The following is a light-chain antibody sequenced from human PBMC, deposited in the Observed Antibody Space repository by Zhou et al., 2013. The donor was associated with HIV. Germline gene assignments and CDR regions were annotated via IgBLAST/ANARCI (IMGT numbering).Light chain of an antibody. CDR2: AAS. J-gene: IGKJ3*01. CDR3: QQYNNWPRMA. CDR1: QSVSNK. V-gene: IGKV3-15*01. Sequence: EIVMTQSPATLSVSPGERATLSCRASQSVSNKLAWYQQKPGQAPRLLIYAASTRATGIPARFSAFGSGTEFTLTISSLQSEDFAVYYCQQYNNWPRMAFGPGTKVDIK.